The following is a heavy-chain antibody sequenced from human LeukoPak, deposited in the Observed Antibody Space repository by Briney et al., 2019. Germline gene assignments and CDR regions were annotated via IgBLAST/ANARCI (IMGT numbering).Heavy chain of an antibody. J-gene: IGHJ4*02. CDR2: LCYFGTNN. D-gene: IGHD4-17*01. CDR1: GFTLRNYD. V-gene: IGHV3-33*01. CDR3: ARSDPTVTTIQNFYY. Sequence: PGGSLRLSCAASGFTLRNYDMNWGRQAPGKGVEWGAVLCYFGTNNYYPRPVKGRLSISRDNSKNTFYLQIYSLRGDDTAVYYWARSDPTVTTIQNFYYWGQGTLFTVSS.